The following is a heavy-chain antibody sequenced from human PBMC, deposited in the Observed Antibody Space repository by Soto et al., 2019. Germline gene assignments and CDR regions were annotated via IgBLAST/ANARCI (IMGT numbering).Heavy chain of an antibody. D-gene: IGHD6-19*01. CDR3: AGTPGYSSGWYFCLN. CDR2: IIPIFGTA. V-gene: IGHV1-69*05. CDR1: GGTFSSYA. J-gene: IGHJ4*02. Sequence: SVKVSCKASGGTFSSYAISWVRQAPGQGLEWMGGIIPIFGTANYAQKFQGRVTITTDTSTSTAYMELRSLRSDDTAVYYCAGTPGYSSGWYFCLNWGQGALVTVSS.